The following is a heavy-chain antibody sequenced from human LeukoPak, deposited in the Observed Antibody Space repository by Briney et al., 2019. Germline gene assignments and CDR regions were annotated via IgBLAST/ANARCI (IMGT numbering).Heavy chain of an antibody. Sequence: ASVKVSCKASGYTFTSYYMHWVRQAPGQGLEWMGLINPGGDNTNYAQNFQGRVTMTRDTSTSTVYMELSSLRSEDTAIYYCARIRDGYNDAYDIWGQGTVVTVPS. CDR3: ARIRDGYNDAYDI. J-gene: IGHJ3*02. V-gene: IGHV1-46*01. D-gene: IGHD5-24*01. CDR2: INPGGDNT. CDR1: GYTFTSYY.